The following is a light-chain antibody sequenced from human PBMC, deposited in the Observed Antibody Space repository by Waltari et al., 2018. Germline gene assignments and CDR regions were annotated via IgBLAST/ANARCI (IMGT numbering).Light chain of an antibody. Sequence: ELVFTQSPATLSLSSGDRATLSCRASLSVHRHLAWYQQKPGQAPRLLIYDASSRATGSPDRFSGSGSGTDFKFTISSLEPEDFAVYYCQQRSDWRTFGQGTKVEIK. CDR1: LSVHRH. J-gene: IGKJ1*01. CDR2: DAS. V-gene: IGKV3-11*01. CDR3: QQRSDWRT.